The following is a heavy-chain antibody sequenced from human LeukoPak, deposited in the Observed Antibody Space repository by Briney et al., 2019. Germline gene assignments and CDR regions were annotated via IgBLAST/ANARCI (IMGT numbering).Heavy chain of an antibody. V-gene: IGHV3-48*03. CDR2: ISSSGSTI. CDR3: AELGITMIGGV. D-gene: IGHD3-10*02. Sequence: PGGSLRLSCAASEATFSSYEMNWVRQAPGKGLEWVSYISSSGSTIYYADSVKGRFTISRDNAKNSLYLQMNSLRAEDTAVYYCAELGITMIGGVWGKGTTVTISS. J-gene: IGHJ6*04. CDR1: EATFSSYE.